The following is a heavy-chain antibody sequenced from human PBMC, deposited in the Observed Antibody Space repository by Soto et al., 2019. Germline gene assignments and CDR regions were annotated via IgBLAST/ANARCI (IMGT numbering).Heavy chain of an antibody. CDR1: GFTFSSYA. CDR3: ARDSCPVMDYDILSGYSPPCYYYGMDV. CDR2: ISYDGSNK. D-gene: IGHD3-9*01. J-gene: IGHJ6*02. Sequence: QVQLVESGGGVVQPGRSLRLSCAASGFTFSSYAMHWVRQAPGKGLEWVAVISYDGSNKYYADSVKGRFTISRDNSKNTLYLQMNSLRAEDTAVYYCARDSCPVMDYDILSGYSPPCYYYGMDVWGQGTTVTVSS. V-gene: IGHV3-30-3*01.